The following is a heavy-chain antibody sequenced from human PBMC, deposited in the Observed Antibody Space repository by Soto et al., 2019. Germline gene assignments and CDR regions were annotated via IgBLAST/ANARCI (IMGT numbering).Heavy chain of an antibody. J-gene: IGHJ4*02. V-gene: IGHV4-31*03. CDR3: ARGNADYGKRFDY. CDR1: GGSISSGGYY. Sequence: PSETLSLTCTVSGGSISSGGYYWSWIRQHPGKGLEWIGYIYYSGSTYYNPSLKSRVTISVDTSKNQFSLKLSSVTAADTAVYYCARGNADYGKRFDYWGQGTLVTVSS. D-gene: IGHD4-17*01. CDR2: IYYSGST.